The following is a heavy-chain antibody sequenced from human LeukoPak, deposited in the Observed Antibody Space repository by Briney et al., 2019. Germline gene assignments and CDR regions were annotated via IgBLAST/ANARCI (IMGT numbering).Heavy chain of an antibody. J-gene: IGHJ3*02. Sequence: PGGSLRLSCAASGFTFSSYSMNWVRQAPGKGLEWVSSISSSSSYIYYADSVKGRFTISRDNAKNSLYLQMHSLRAEDTAVYYCARNIQPRGDFDIWGQGTMVTVSS. CDR1: GFTFSSYS. D-gene: IGHD4-17*01. V-gene: IGHV3-21*01. CDR3: ARNIQPRGDFDI. CDR2: ISSSSSYI.